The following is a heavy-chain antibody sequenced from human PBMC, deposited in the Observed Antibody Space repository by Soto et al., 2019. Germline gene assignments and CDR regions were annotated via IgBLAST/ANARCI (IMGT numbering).Heavy chain of an antibody. Sequence: GGSLRLSCAASGFTFSSYSMNWVRQAPGKGLEWVSSISSSSSYIYYADSVKGRFTISRDNAKNSLYLQMNSLRAEDTAVYYCASADSSGIAEAFDIWGQGTMVTVSS. V-gene: IGHV3-21*01. D-gene: IGHD3-22*01. CDR3: ASADSSGIAEAFDI. CDR2: ISSSSSYI. CDR1: GFTFSSYS. J-gene: IGHJ3*02.